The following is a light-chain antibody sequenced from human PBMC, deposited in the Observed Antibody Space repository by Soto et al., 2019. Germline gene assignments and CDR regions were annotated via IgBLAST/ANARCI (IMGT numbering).Light chain of an antibody. CDR3: QQRSDWPWT. CDR2: DVS. CDR1: ESVTNY. J-gene: IGKJ1*01. V-gene: IGKV3-11*01. Sequence: GERGTLSCRSSESVTNYLAWYQQKPGQAPRLLVYDVSNRATGIPARFSGGGSGTDFTLTISNLEPEDFAFYYCQQRSDWPWTFGQGTKVDIK.